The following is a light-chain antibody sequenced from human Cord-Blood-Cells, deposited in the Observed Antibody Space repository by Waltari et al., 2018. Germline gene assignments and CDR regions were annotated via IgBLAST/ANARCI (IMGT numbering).Light chain of an antibody. Sequence: SYELTQPPSVSVSPGRTASTTCPGDNLGDKYACWYQQKPGQPPVLVNYQDSKRPSGIPERFSGSNSGNTATLTISGTQAMDEADYYCQAWDSSTVFGTGTKVTVL. CDR3: QAWDSSTV. CDR1: NLGDKY. V-gene: IGLV3-1*01. J-gene: IGLJ1*01. CDR2: QDS.